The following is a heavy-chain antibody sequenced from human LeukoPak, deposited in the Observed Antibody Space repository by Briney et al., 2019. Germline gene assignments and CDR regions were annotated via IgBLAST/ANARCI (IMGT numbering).Heavy chain of an antibody. CDR1: GGSISSYY. D-gene: IGHD6-13*01. V-gene: IGHV4-59*08. Sequence: SETLSLTCTVSGGSISSYYWSWIRQPPGKGLEWIGYIYYSGSTNYNPSLKSRVTISVDTSKNQFSLKLSSVTAADTAVYYCARVIAAAGTDWFDPWGQGTLVTVSS. J-gene: IGHJ5*02. CDR2: IYYSGST. CDR3: ARVIAAAGTDWFDP.